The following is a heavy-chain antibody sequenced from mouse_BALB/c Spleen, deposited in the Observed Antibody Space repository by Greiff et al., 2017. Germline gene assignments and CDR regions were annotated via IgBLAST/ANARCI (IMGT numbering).Heavy chain of an antibody. V-gene: IGHV14-3*02. CDR3: ARGGNRPRFDV. Sequence: VHVKQSGAELVKPGASVKLSCTASGFNIKDTYMHWVKQRPEQGLEWIGRIDPANGNTKYDPKFQGKATITADTSSNTAYLQLSSLTSEDTAVYYCARGGNRPRFDVWGAGTTVTVSS. CDR1: GFNIKDTY. CDR2: IDPANGNT. J-gene: IGHJ1*01. D-gene: IGHD2-1*01.